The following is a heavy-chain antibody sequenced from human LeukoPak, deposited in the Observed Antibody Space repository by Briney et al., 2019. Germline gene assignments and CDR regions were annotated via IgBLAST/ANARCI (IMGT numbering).Heavy chain of an antibody. Sequence: ASVKVSCKASGYTFTSYGISWVRQAPGQGLEWMGWISANNANRDYAQNLQGRVTMTTDTSTSTAYMELRSLRSDDTAVYYCAREAYASGSFRTDYYYMDVWGKGTTVTISS. J-gene: IGHJ6*03. CDR1: GYTFTSYG. D-gene: IGHD3-10*01. V-gene: IGHV1-18*04. CDR2: ISANNANR. CDR3: AREAYASGSFRTDYYYMDV.